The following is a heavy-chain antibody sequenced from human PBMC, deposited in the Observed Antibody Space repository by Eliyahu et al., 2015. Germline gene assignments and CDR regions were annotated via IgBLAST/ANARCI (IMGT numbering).Heavy chain of an antibody. V-gene: IGHV3-48*03. CDR3: ARDILIGAFYSSGGGYYYGMDV. CDR2: ISSSGSTI. J-gene: IGHJ6*02. D-gene: IGHD6-19*01. Sequence: EVQLVESGGGLVQPGGSLXLSCAXSGFXFSSYEMNXVRQXXGKGLEXVSYISSSGSTIYYADSVKGRFTISRDNAKNSLYLQMNSLRAEDTAVYYCARDILIGAFYSSGGGYYYGMDVWGQGTTVTVSS. CDR1: GFXFSSYE.